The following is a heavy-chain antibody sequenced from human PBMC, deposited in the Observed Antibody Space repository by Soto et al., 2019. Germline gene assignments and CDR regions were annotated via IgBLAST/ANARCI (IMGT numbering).Heavy chain of an antibody. J-gene: IGHJ5*02. Sequence: PGGSLRLSCAASGFTFSSYAMSWARQAPGKGLEWVSTISGSGGSTYYADSVKGRFTISRDNSKNTLYLQMNSLRAEDTAVYYCARVPYYYDSSGSLGGWFDPWGQGTLVTVSS. CDR3: ARVPYYYDSSGSLGGWFDP. D-gene: IGHD3-22*01. V-gene: IGHV3-23*01. CDR1: GFTFSSYA. CDR2: ISGSGGST.